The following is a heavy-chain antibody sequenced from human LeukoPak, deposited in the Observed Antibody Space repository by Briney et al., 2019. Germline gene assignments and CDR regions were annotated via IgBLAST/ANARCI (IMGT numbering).Heavy chain of an antibody. CDR3: AKDHMSYDYVRGSYRDGAFDI. D-gene: IGHD3-16*02. J-gene: IGHJ3*02. CDR1: GFTFSSYA. Sequence: GGSLRLSCAASGFTFSSYAMSWVRQAPGKGLEWVSAISGSGGSTYYADSVKGRFTISRDNSKNTLYLQMNSLRAEDTAVYYCAKDHMSYDYVRGSYRDGAFDIWGQGTMVTVSS. V-gene: IGHV3-23*01. CDR2: ISGSGGST.